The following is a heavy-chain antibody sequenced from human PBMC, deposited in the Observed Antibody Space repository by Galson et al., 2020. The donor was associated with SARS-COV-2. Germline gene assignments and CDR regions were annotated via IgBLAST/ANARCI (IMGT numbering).Heavy chain of an antibody. CDR2: IVVGSGNT. CDR1: GFTFTSSA. Sequence: SVKVSCKASGFTFTSSAVQWVRQARGQRLEWIGWIVVGSGNTNYAQKFQERVTITRDMSTSTAYMELSSLRSEDTAVYYCAAPSNYDFWSGSPLGYWGQGTLVTVSS. CDR3: AAPSNYDFWSGSPLGY. D-gene: IGHD3-3*01. V-gene: IGHV1-58*01. J-gene: IGHJ4*02.